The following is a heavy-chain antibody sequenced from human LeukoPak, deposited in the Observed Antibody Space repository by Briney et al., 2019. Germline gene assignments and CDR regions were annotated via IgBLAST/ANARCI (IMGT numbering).Heavy chain of an antibody. CDR2: ITADSGNT. D-gene: IGHD3-16*01. V-gene: IGHV1-3*01. CDR3: ARGGVVPDFDY. CDR1: GYSFSNYA. J-gene: IGHJ4*02. Sequence: VASVNVSCKASGYSFSNYAMHWLRQAPGQRLEWMGWITADSGNTRYSQKFQGRVTISRDTSASTAYMELSSLRSEDTAVYYCARGGVVPDFDYWGQGTLVTVSS.